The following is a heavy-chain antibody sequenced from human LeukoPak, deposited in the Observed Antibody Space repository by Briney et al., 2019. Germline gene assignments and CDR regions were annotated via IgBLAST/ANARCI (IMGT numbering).Heavy chain of an antibody. CDR1: GGSISSNGYF. V-gene: IGHV4-39*07. J-gene: IGHJ5*02. CDR3: ARGGITSLLNWFDP. CDR2: MFYYGST. D-gene: IGHD3-16*01. Sequence: SETLSLTCTVSGGSISSNGYFWGWIRQPPGKGLEWIGSMFYYGSTYYNASLKSRVTISLDTSKKQFSLKLRSVTAADTAVYYCARGGITSLLNWFDPWGQGILVTVSS.